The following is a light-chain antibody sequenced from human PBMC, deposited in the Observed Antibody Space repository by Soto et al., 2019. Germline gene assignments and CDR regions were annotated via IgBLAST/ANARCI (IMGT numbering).Light chain of an antibody. CDR1: SSDVGAYNY. V-gene: IGLV2-14*01. Sequence: QSALTQPASVSGSPGQSVTISCSGSSSDVGAYNYVSWYQRHPGKAPKLMIYDVTNRPSGVSNRFSGFKSGNTASLTISGLQAEDEADYFCSSYTSSSTVEFGGGTKLTVL. CDR3: SSYTSSSTVE. CDR2: DVT. J-gene: IGLJ3*02.